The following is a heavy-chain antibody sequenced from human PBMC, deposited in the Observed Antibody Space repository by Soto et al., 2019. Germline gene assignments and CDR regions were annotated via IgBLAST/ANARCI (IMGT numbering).Heavy chain of an antibody. CDR2: ISWNSGSI. D-gene: IGHD3-3*01. V-gene: IGHV3-9*01. Sequence: PGGSLRLSCAASGFTFDDYAMHWVRQAPGKGLEWVSGISWNSGSIGYADSVKGRFTISRDNAKNSLYLQMNSLRAEDTALYYCAKDMVVFGVVTTAFDYWGQGTLVTVSS. CDR1: GFTFDDYA. J-gene: IGHJ4*02. CDR3: AKDMVVFGVVTTAFDY.